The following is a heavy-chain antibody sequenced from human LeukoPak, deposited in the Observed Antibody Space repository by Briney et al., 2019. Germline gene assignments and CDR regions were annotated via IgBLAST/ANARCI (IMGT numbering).Heavy chain of an antibody. CDR2: INPNSGGT. J-gene: IGHJ6*03. CDR3: ARGSSWSYYYYYYMDV. Sequence: SVKVSCKASGYTFTGYYMHWVRQAPGQGLEWMGWINPNSGGTNYAQKFQGRVTMTRDTSISTAYMELSRLRSDDTAVYYCARGSSWSYYYYYYMDVWGKGTTVTISS. V-gene: IGHV1-2*02. CDR1: GYTFTGYY. D-gene: IGHD6-13*01.